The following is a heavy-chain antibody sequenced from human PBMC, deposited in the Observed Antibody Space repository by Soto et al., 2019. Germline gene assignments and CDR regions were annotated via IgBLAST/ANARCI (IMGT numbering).Heavy chain of an antibody. CDR1: GFTFSSYS. V-gene: IGHV3-23*01. CDR2: ISGSGQTT. J-gene: IGHJ4*02. Sequence: EVQLLESGGGSVQPGGSLMLSCAASGFTFSSYSLSWLRQAPGKGLEWVSGISGSGQTTHYKDSVKGRFTISRDNFRNTLYLQVNSLRAEDTARYFCAKSRGDSWTTYFFDYWGQGALVTVSS. CDR3: AKSRGDSWTTYFFDY. D-gene: IGHD4-4*01.